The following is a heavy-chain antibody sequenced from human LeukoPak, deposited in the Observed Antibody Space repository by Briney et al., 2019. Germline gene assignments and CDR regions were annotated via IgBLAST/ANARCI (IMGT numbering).Heavy chain of an antibody. CDR1: GCSFTTYW. D-gene: IGHD3-10*01. CDR3: ARQHGSGSYYSRAIDY. CDR2: IYPGDSDT. V-gene: IGHV5-51*01. Sequence: GESLKISCEASGCSFTTYWIGWVRQMPGKGLEWMGIIYPGDSDTRYSPSLQGQVTISADKSINTAYLQWSSLKASDTAMYYCARQHGSGSYYSRAIDYWGQGTLVTVSS. J-gene: IGHJ4*02.